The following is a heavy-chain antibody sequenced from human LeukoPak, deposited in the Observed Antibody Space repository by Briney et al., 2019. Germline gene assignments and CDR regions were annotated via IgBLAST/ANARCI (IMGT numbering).Heavy chain of an antibody. CDR2: IWYDGSNK. CDR3: ARKQWLGWNLDY. J-gene: IGHJ4*02. V-gene: IGHV3-33*01. Sequence: GGSLRLSCAASGFTFSSYGMHWVRQAPGKGLEWVAVIWYDGSNKYYADSVKGRFTISRDNSKNTLYLQMNSLRAEDTAVYYCARKQWLGWNLDYWGQGTLVTVSS. D-gene: IGHD6-19*01. CDR1: GFTFSSYG.